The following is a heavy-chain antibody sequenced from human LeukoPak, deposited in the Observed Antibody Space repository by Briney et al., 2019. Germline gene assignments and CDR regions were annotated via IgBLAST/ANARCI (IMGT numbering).Heavy chain of an antibody. CDR3: AKSRGLTVTTPFDY. D-gene: IGHD4-17*01. CDR1: GFTFDDYA. V-gene: IGHV3-9*01. J-gene: IGHJ4*02. Sequence: PGGSLRLSCAASGFTFDDYAMHWVRQAPGKGLEWVSDISWNSGSIGYADSVKGRFTISRDNAKNSLYLQMNSLRAEDTALYYCAKSRGLTVTTPFDYWGQGTLVTVSS. CDR2: ISWNSGSI.